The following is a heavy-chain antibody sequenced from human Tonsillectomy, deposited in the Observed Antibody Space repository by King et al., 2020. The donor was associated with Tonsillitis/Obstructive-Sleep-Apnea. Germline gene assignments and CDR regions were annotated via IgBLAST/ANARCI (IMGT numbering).Heavy chain of an antibody. Sequence: QLVQSGAEVKKPGSSLKVSCKASGGTFSSYAISWWRQAPGQGLEWMGGIIPIFGTANYAQKFQGRGTITADESTSTAYLELSSLRSEDTAVYYCAREQTTSWFDPWGQGTLVTVSS. CDR3: AREQTTSWFDP. D-gene: IGHD1-7*01. CDR2: IIPIFGTA. CDR1: GGTFSSYA. J-gene: IGHJ5*02. V-gene: IGHV1-69*01.